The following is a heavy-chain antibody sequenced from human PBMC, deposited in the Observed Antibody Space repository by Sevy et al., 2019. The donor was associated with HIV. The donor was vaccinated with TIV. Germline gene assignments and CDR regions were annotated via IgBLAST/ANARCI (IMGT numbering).Heavy chain of an antibody. J-gene: IGHJ6*02. CDR1: GYTFTSYD. CDR2: MNPNSGNT. D-gene: IGHD3-3*01. Sequence: ASVKVSCKASGYTFTSYDINWVRQATGQGLEWMGWMNPNSGNTGYAQKFQGRVTMTRNTSISTAYMELSSLRSEDTAVYYCARGRYITIFGVVISGGMDVWGQGTTVTVSS. V-gene: IGHV1-8*01. CDR3: ARGRYITIFGVVISGGMDV.